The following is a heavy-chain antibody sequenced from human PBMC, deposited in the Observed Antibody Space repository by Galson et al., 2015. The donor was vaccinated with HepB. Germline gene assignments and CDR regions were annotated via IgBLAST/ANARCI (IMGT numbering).Heavy chain of an antibody. CDR3: ARDCFRPITGTTQGHYYGMDV. V-gene: IGHV3-11*06. J-gene: IGHJ6*02. CDR1: GFTFSDYY. D-gene: IGHD1-7*01. CDR2: ISSSSSYT. Sequence: LRLSCAASGFTFSDYYMSWIRQAPGKGLEWVSYISSSSSYTNYADSVKGRFTISRDNAKNSLYLQMNSLRAEDTAVYYCARDCFRPITGTTQGHYYGMDVWGQGTTVTVSS.